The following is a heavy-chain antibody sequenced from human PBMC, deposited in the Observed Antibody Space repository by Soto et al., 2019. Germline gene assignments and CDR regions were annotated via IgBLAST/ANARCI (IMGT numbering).Heavy chain of an antibody. CDR1: GFTFSSYA. CDR3: ASWGSRNLVFDY. D-gene: IGHD7-27*01. Sequence: QVQLVESGGGVVQPGRSLRLSCAASGFTFSSYAMHWVRQAPGKGLEWVAVISYDGSNKYYADSVKGRFTISRDNSKNTLYLQMNSLRAEDTAVYYCASWGSRNLVFDYWGQGTLVTVSS. CDR2: ISYDGSNK. J-gene: IGHJ4*02. V-gene: IGHV3-30-3*01.